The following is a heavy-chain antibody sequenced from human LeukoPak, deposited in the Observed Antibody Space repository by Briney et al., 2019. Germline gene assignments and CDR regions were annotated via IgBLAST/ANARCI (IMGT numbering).Heavy chain of an antibody. J-gene: IGHJ3*02. Sequence: PSETLSLTCTVSGGSISSSSYYWSWIRQPPGKGLEWIGYIYYSGSTNYNPSLKSRVTISVDTSKNQFSLKLSSVTAADTAVYYCARKIRYFDWDKAFDIWGQGTMVTVSS. D-gene: IGHD3-9*01. CDR1: GGSISSSSYY. V-gene: IGHV4-61*01. CDR2: IYYSGST. CDR3: ARKIRYFDWDKAFDI.